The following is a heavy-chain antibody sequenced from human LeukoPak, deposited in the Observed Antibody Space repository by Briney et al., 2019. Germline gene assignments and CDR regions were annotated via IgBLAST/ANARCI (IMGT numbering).Heavy chain of an antibody. CDR3: ARLVIP. J-gene: IGHJ5*02. Sequence: PSETLSLTCTVSDGSISSNSYYWGWIRQPPGKGLEWIGSISYSGRTYYNPSLESRVTISVDASKNQFSLELNSVTAADTAVYYCARLVIPWGQGILVTVSS. CDR1: DGSISSNSYY. CDR2: ISYSGRT. D-gene: IGHD3-10*01. V-gene: IGHV4-39*01.